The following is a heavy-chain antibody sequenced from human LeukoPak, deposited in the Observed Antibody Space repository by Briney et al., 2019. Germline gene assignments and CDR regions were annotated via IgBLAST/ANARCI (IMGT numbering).Heavy chain of an antibody. D-gene: IGHD3-10*01. Sequence: SETLSLTCTVSGYSISSGYYWGWIRPPPGKGLEWIGSIYHSGSTYYNPSLKSRVTISVDTSKNQFSLKLSSVTAADTAVYYCARGPGSRGGWGQGTLVTVSS. V-gene: IGHV4-38-2*02. J-gene: IGHJ4*02. CDR1: GYSISSGYY. CDR3: ARGPGSRGG. CDR2: IYHSGST.